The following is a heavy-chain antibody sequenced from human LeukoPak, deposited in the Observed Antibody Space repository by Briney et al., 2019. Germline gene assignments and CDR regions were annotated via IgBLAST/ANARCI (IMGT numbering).Heavy chain of an antibody. Sequence: PSETLSLTCTVSGGSISSYYWSWIRQPPGKGLEWIGYINYSGSTNYNPSLKSRVTTSVDTSKNQFSLKLSSVTAADTAVYYCARGGYCSGGSCYGGPFDYWGQGTLVTVSS. CDR1: GGSISSYY. CDR2: INYSGST. J-gene: IGHJ4*02. D-gene: IGHD2-15*01. CDR3: ARGGYCSGGSCYGGPFDY. V-gene: IGHV4-59*01.